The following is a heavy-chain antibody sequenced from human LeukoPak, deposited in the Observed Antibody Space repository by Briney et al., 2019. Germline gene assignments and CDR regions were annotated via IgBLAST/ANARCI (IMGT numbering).Heavy chain of an antibody. Sequence: ASVKVSCKASGYTFTGYYMHWVRQAPGQGLEWMGWINPNSGGTNYAQKFQGRVTMTRDTSISTAYMELSRLRSDGTAVYYCATWEGGYCSGGSCYSSGYWGQGTLVTVSS. CDR2: INPNSGGT. D-gene: IGHD2-15*01. J-gene: IGHJ4*02. CDR1: GYTFTGYY. CDR3: ATWEGGYCSGGSCYSSGY. V-gene: IGHV1-2*02.